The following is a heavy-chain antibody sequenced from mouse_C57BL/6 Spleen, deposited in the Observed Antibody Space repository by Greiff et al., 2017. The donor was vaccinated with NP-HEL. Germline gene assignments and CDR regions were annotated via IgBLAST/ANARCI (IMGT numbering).Heavy chain of an antibody. CDR1: GFSLTSYG. D-gene: IGHD2-5*01. V-gene: IGHV2-5*01. J-gene: IGHJ4*01. CDR3: AKNDDYSTFMDH. Sequence: VQLVESGPGLVQPSQSLSITCTVSGFSLTSYGVHWVRQSPGKGLEWLGVIWRGGSTDYNAAFMSRLSITKDNSKSQVFFKMNSLQADDTAIYYCAKNDDYSTFMDHWGQGTSGTVSS. CDR2: IWRGGST.